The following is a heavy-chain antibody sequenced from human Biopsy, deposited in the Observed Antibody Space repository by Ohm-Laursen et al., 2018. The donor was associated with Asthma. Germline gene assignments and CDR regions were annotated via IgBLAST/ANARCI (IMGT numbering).Heavy chain of an antibody. CDR2: IYYSGST. CDR1: GVSINSDY. Sequence: SDTLSLTCTVSGVSINSDYWSWIRQPPGKGLEWIGHIYYSGSTDYQPSLKSRATISVDTSKNQFSLKLRSVTAADAAVYYCARGISRVTGLFDHFDSWGQGTLVTVSS. V-gene: IGHV4-59*07. CDR3: ARGISRVTGLFDHFDS. D-gene: IGHD2-21*02. J-gene: IGHJ4*02.